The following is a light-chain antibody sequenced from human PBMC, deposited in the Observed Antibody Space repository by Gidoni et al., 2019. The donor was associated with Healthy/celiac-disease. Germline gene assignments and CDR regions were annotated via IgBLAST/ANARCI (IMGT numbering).Light chain of an antibody. CDR1: SSDVGGYNY. V-gene: IGLV2-14*01. CDR3: SSYTSSSTLGV. J-gene: IGLJ2*01. CDR2: EVS. Sequence: QSALTQPASVSGSPGPSITISCTGTSSDVGGYNYVSWYQQHPGKAPNLMIYEVSNRPSGVSDRFSGSKSGNTASLTISGLQAEDEADYYCSSYTSSSTLGVFGGGTKLTVL.